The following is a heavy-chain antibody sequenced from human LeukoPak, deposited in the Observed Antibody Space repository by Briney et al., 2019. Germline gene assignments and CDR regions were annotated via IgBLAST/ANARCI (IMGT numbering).Heavy chain of an antibody. J-gene: IGHJ3*02. CDR3: ARDYLCAFDI. V-gene: IGHV3-74*01. D-gene: IGHD5-12*01. CDR1: GFTFSSYG. Sequence: GGSLRLSCAASGFTFSSYGMPWVRQGPGKGLVWVSRINTDGSSTSNADSVKGRFTISRDNAKNTLYLQMNSLRAEDTAVYYCARDYLCAFDIWGQGTMVTVSS. CDR2: INTDGSST.